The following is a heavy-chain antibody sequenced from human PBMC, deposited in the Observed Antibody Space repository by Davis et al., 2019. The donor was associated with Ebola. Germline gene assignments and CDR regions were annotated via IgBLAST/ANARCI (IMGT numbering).Heavy chain of an antibody. CDR1: GFTFNSQA. J-gene: IGHJ4*02. D-gene: IGHD3-10*01. CDR3: AKIEAFGSGNFFDS. V-gene: IGHV3-23*01. CDR2: ISPAGDVT. Sequence: GGSLRLSCAPSGFTFNSQAITWVRQIPGKGLEWVSAISPAGDVTFYAYSVKGRFTISRDDSKNAVYLFMDSLRVDDTAVYYCAKIEAFGSGNFFDSWGQGTLVTVSS.